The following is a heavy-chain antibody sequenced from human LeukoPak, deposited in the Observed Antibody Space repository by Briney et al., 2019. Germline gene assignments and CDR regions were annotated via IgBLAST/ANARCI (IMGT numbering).Heavy chain of an antibody. CDR3: AKDYDYVWGSYRQGSYFDY. V-gene: IGHV3-23*01. Sequence: GGSLRLSCAVSGFTFRSYAMSWVRQAPGKGLEWVSTISGRGGSAYYVDSVKGRFTISRDNSKNTLYLQMSSLRAEDTAVYYCAKDYDYVWGSYRQGSYFDYWGQGTLVTVSS. D-gene: IGHD3-16*02. J-gene: IGHJ4*02. CDR2: ISGRGGSA. CDR1: GFTFRSYA.